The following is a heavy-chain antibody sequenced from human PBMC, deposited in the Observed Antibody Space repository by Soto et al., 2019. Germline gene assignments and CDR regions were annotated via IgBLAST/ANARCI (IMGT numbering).Heavy chain of an antibody. CDR1: GGSISSSSYY. D-gene: IGHD6-19*01. V-gene: IGHV4-39*07. Sequence: SETLSLTCTVSGGSISSSSYYWGWIRQPPGKGLEWIGSIYYSGSTYYNPSLKSRLTISVDTSKNQFSLKLSSVTAADSAVYYCARVESSRSSCWYDAFDIWGQGTMVTVSS. CDR3: ARVESSRSSCWYDAFDI. CDR2: IYYSGST. J-gene: IGHJ3*02.